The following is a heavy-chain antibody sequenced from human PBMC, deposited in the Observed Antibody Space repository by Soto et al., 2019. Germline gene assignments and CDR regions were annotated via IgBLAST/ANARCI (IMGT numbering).Heavy chain of an antibody. V-gene: IGHV1-18*01. CDR1: GYTFTSYG. Sequence: QVQLVQSGAEVKNSGASVKVSCKASGYTFTSYGFSWVRQAPGQGLEWMGWISASNGNTNYAQKLQGRVTITADESTSTAYMELSSLRSEDTAVYYCATRLTTLTTTVVPFDYWGQGTLVTVSS. CDR3: ATRLTTLTTTVVPFDY. D-gene: IGHD4-17*01. CDR2: ISASNGNT. J-gene: IGHJ4*02.